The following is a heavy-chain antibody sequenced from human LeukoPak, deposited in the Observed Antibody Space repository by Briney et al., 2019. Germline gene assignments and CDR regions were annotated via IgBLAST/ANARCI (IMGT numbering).Heavy chain of an antibody. J-gene: IGHJ4*02. CDR2: ISYDGSNK. D-gene: IGHD2-15*01. V-gene: IGHV3-30*04. Sequence: GGSLRLSCAASGFTFSSYAMHWVRQAPGKGLEWVAVISYDGSNKYYADSVKGRFTISRDNSKNTLYLQMNSLRAEDTAVYYWARVHCSGGSCYLPYYWGQGTLVTVSS. CDR1: GFTFSSYA. CDR3: ARVHCSGGSCYLPYY.